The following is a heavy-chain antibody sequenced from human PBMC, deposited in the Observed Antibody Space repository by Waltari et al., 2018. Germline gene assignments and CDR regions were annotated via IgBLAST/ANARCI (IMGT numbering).Heavy chain of an antibody. D-gene: IGHD6-19*01. CDR3: ASPSPFIAVAGTGSDYYYGMDV. J-gene: IGHJ6*02. V-gene: IGHV1-69*01. CDR2: IIPIFGTA. CDR1: GGTFSSYA. Sequence: QVQLVQSGAEVKKPGSSVKVSCKASGGTFSSYAISWVRQAPGQGLEWMGGIIPIFGTANYAQKFQGRVTITADESTSTAYMELSSLRSEDTAVYYCASPSPFIAVAGTGSDYYYGMDVWGQGTTVTVSS.